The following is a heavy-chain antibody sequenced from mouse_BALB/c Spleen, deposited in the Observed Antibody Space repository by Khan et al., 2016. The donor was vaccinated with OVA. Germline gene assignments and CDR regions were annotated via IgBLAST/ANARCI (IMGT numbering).Heavy chain of an antibody. V-gene: IGHV1-7*01. CDR2: INPTSGFT. Sequence: VQLVESGAELAKPGASVKMSCKASGYTFTTYWMHWVKQRPGQGLEWIGYINPTSGFTDYNQKFKDKATLTADKSSSTAYMQLSSLTSDDSAVYYCARDRIDYWGQGTTLTGSS. J-gene: IGHJ2*01. CDR1: GYTFTTYW. CDR3: ARDRIDY.